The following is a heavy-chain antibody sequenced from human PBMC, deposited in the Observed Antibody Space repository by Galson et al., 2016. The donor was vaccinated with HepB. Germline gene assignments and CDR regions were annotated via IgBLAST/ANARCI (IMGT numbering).Heavy chain of an antibody. V-gene: IGHV4-59*01. CDR3: ARGGNDYVYFFDS. D-gene: IGHD3-10*02. Sequence: SETLSLTCTVSGGSIHDYYWSWIRQPPGKGLEWIGYINYNGNINYHPSLKSRLTISVDTSRNQFSLKLNSVTAADTDVYYCARGGNDYVYFFDSWGQGTLVTVPS. CDR1: GGSIHDYY. J-gene: IGHJ4*02. CDR2: INYNGNI.